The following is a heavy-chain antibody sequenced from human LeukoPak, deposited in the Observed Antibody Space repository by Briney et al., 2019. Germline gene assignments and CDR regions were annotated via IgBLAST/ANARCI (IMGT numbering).Heavy chain of an antibody. CDR2: IYYSGST. CDR3: ARGLASNSGYYEGDAFDI. J-gene: IGHJ3*02. V-gene: IGHV4-59*01. D-gene: IGHD3-22*01. Sequence: PSETLSLTCTVSGGSISRYYWSWIRQPPGKGLEWLGYIYYSGSTNYNPSLKSRVTISVDTSKNQFSLRLTSVTAADTAVYYCARGLASNSGYYEGDAFDIWGQGTMVTVSS. CDR1: GGSISRYY.